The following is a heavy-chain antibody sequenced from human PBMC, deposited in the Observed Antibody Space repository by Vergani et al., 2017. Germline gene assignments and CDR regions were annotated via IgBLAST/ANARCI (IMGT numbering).Heavy chain of an antibody. CDR2: LIASDRRT. CDR1: GFTFIMHA. J-gene: IGHJ3*02. Sequence: EVQLLESGGDLVQPGGSLRLSCAASGFTFIMHAMSWVRQAPGKGQEWVSTLIASDRRTHYADSVKGRFTISRDNAKNTLFLHMNSLRPEDTAVYYCAKVGRSEVAGTFGAVDIWGQGTMVTVSS. V-gene: IGHV3-23*01. D-gene: IGHD6-19*01. CDR3: AKVGRSEVAGTFGAVDI.